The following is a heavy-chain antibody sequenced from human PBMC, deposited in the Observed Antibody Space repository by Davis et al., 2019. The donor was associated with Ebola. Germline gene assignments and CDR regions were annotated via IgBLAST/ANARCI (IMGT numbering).Heavy chain of an antibody. V-gene: IGHV4-61*01. Sequence: MPSETLSLTCTVSGGSVSSGSYYWSWIRQPPGKGLEWIGYIYYSGSTNYNPSLKSRVTISVDTSKNQFSLKLSSVTAADTAVYYRARKYFEYYYGSGSSYYFDYWGQGTLVTVSS. J-gene: IGHJ4*01. CDR3: ARKYFEYYYGSGSSYYFDY. D-gene: IGHD3-10*01. CDR1: GGSVSSGSYY. CDR2: IYYSGST.